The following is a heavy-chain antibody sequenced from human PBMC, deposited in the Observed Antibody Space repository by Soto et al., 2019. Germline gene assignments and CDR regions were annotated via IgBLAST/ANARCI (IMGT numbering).Heavy chain of an antibody. Sequence: GESLKISCKASGYTFTNYWIGWVRQMPGKGLEWMGIIYPDDSDTRYSPSFQGQVTISADKSISTAYLQWSSLKASDTAMYYCARHGTAGDRRNEYWGQGTPVTVSS. CDR3: ARHGTAGDRRNEY. CDR1: GYTFTNYW. V-gene: IGHV5-51*01. D-gene: IGHD7-27*01. J-gene: IGHJ4*02. CDR2: IYPDDSDT.